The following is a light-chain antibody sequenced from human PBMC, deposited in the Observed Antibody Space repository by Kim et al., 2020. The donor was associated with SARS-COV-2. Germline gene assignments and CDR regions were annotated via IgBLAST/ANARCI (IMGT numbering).Light chain of an antibody. J-gene: IGKJ5*01. CDR1: QSVRSNY. CDR3: QQYGGSPIT. V-gene: IGKV3-20*01. Sequence: SPGERGTLSCRASQSVRSNYLAWYQHKVGPAPRLLIYGVSSRATGIPDRFSGSGSGTDFTLTISRLEPEDFAVYYCQQYGGSPITFGQGTRLEIK. CDR2: GVS.